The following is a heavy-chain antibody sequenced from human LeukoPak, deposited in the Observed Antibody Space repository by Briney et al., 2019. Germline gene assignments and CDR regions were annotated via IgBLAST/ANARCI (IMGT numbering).Heavy chain of an antibody. V-gene: IGHV3-43*02. CDR3: AKGADPLTWRMTTVAGTRFDF. CDR1: GFTFDDYA. Sequence: GGSLRLSCAVSGFTFDDYAMDWVSEAPGKGMEGVSLISGDGGSRYYAGSVTGRFTVSRDNSKNSLYLQMNRLRPEDTAFYYCAKGADPLTWRMTTVAGTRFDFWGQGTLVTVSS. D-gene: IGHD6-19*01. J-gene: IGHJ4*02. CDR2: ISGDGGSR.